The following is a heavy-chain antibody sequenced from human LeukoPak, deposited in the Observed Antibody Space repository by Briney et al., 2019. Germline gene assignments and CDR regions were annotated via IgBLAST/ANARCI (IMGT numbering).Heavy chain of an antibody. CDR1: GGSISSGSYY. Sequence: SETLSLTCTVSGGSISSGSYYWSWIRQPAGKGLEWIGRIYTSGSTNYNPSLKSRVTISVDTSKNQFSLKLSSVTAADTAVYYCVRGQYSSGWSLFDYWGQGTLVTVSS. J-gene: IGHJ4*02. CDR3: VRGQYSSGWSLFDY. D-gene: IGHD6-19*01. V-gene: IGHV4-61*02. CDR2: IYTSGST.